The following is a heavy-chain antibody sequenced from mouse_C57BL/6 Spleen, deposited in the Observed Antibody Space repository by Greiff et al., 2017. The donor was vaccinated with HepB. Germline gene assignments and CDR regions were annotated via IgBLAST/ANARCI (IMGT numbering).Heavy chain of an antibody. CDR3: AREEDYGSSPWFAY. V-gene: IGHV1-82*01. Sequence: VQLQQSGPELVKPGASVKISCKASGYAFSSSWMNWVKQRPGKGLEWIGRFYPGDGDTNYNGKFKGKATLTADKSSSTAYMQLSSLTSEDSAVYFCAREEDYGSSPWFAYWGQGTLGTGSA. J-gene: IGHJ3*01. CDR1: GYAFSSSW. CDR2: FYPGDGDT. D-gene: IGHD1-1*01.